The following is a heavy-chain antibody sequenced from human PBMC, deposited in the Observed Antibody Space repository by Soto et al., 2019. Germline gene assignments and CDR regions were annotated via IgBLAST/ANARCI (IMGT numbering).Heavy chain of an antibody. J-gene: IGHJ4*02. V-gene: IGHV1-2*02. CDR1: GYTFTGYY. CDR2: INPNSGGT. D-gene: IGHD3-10*01. CDR3: ASYITMVRGVFDY. Sequence: ASVKVSCKASGYTFTGYYMHWVRQAPGQGLEWMGWINPNSGGTNYAQKFQGRVTMTRDTSISTAYMELSRLRSDDTAVYYCASYITMVRGVFDYWGQGTLVTVSS.